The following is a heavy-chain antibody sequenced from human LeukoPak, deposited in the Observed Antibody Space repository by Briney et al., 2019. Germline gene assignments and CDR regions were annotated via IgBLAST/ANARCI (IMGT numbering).Heavy chain of an antibody. J-gene: IGHJ5*02. CDR3: ARGRGGGGSSNNWFDP. D-gene: IGHD2-15*01. CDR1: GFTFSDYY. V-gene: IGHV3-11*05. CDR2: ISSSSSYT. Sequence: GGSLRPSCAASGFTFSDYYMSWIRQAPGKGLEWVSYISSSSSYTNYADSVKGRFTISRDNAKNSLYLQMNSLRAEDTAVYYCARGRGGGGSSNNWFDPWGQGTLVTVSS.